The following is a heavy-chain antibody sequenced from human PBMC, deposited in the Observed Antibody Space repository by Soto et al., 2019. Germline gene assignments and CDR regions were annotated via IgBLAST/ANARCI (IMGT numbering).Heavy chain of an antibody. D-gene: IGHD1-7*01. CDR1: GGSVRSGSYY. J-gene: IGHJ4*02. V-gene: IGHV4-61*01. CDR2: LYYSGNT. CDR3: ARVPTGTTWVTSEY. Sequence: QSLTCTVSGGSVRSGSYYWSWIRQPPGKGLEWIGYLYYSGNTNYNPSLKSRVTISVDTSKNQFSLKLSSVTAADTAVYYCARVPTGTTWVTSEYWGQGTLVTVS.